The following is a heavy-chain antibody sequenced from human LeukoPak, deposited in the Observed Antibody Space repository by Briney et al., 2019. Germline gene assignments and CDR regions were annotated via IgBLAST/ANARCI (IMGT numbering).Heavy chain of an antibody. V-gene: IGHV4-59*03. CDR1: DGSIRTYY. CDR3: ATNKDWAEAD. J-gene: IGHJ4*02. D-gene: IGHD3/OR15-3a*01. CDR2: IYYRGDI. Sequence: PSETLSLTCSVSDGSIRTYYWSWIRQSPGRGLEWIGNIYYRGDINYNPSLKSRVIISIDTSKNQFSLKVTSLTAADTAVYYCATNKDWAEADWGQGTLVIVSS.